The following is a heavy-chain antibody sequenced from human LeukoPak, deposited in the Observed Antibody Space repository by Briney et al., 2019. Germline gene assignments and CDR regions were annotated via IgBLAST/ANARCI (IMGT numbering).Heavy chain of an antibody. V-gene: IGHV4-39*02. Sequence: PSETLSLTCTVSGGSISSDSYYWAWIRQPPGKGLEWIGSIHYGGTTHYNPSLQSRVTISADTSKNQFALDLRSVTAADTAVYYCTRDIGDFVSDFWGQGTLVTVSS. J-gene: IGHJ4*02. CDR3: TRDIGDFVSDF. D-gene: IGHD2-21*02. CDR1: GGSISSDSYY. CDR2: IHYGGTT.